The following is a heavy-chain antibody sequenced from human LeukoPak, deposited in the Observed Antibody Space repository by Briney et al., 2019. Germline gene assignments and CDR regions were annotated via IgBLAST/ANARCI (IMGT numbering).Heavy chain of an antibody. V-gene: IGHV3-48*03. Sequence: PGGSLRLSCAASGFTFSSYEMNWVRQAPGKGLEWVSYISSSGSTIYYADSVKGRFTISRDNAKNSLYLQMNSLRAEDTAVYYCAKDRNVDTAKVFDYWGQGTLVTVSS. D-gene: IGHD5-18*01. CDR2: ISSSGSTI. CDR1: GFTFSSYE. CDR3: AKDRNVDTAKVFDY. J-gene: IGHJ4*02.